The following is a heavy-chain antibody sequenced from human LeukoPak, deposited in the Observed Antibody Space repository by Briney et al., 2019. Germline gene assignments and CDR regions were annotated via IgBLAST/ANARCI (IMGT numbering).Heavy chain of an antibody. CDR2: INHSGST. CDR1: GGSFSGYY. Sequence: SETLSLTCAVYGGSFSGYYWSWIRQPPGKGLEWIEEINHSGSTNYNPSLKSRVTISVDTSKNQFSLKLSSVTAADTAVYYCARVTVEDYDFWSGYLYYYGMDVWGQGTTVTVSS. J-gene: IGHJ6*02. CDR3: ARVTVEDYDFWSGYLYYYGMDV. D-gene: IGHD3-3*01. V-gene: IGHV4-34*01.